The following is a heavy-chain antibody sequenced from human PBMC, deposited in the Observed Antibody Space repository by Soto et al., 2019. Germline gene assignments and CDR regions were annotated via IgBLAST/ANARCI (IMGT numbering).Heavy chain of an antibody. Sequence: PGGSLGLSCAASGFTFSSYEMNWGRQAPGKGLEWVSYTRYADSVKGRFTISRDNSENTLFLQMNSLRAEDTAVYYCAKYSGDASRYFDYWGQGTLVTVSS. J-gene: IGHJ4*02. D-gene: IGHD2-15*01. CDR2: T. V-gene: IGHV3-48*03. CDR3: AKYSGDASRYFDY. CDR1: GFTFSSYE.